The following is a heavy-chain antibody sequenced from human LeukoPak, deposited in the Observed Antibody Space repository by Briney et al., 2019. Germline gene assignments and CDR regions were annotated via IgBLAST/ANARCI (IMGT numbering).Heavy chain of an antibody. D-gene: IGHD3-22*01. Sequence: ASVKVSCKASGYTFSSYYMHWVRQAPGQGLEWMGIINPSRGSTKYAQKLQGRVTMTRDTSTSTVYMELSSLRSEDTAVYYCARDDSSGPQVYWGQGTLVTVSS. CDR2: INPSRGST. CDR1: GYTFSSYY. V-gene: IGHV1-46*01. J-gene: IGHJ4*02. CDR3: ARDDSSGPQVY.